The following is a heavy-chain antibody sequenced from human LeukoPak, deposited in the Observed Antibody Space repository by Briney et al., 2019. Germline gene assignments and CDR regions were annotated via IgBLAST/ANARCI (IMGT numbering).Heavy chain of an antibody. CDR1: GYTFTRYY. V-gene: IGHV1-2*02. J-gene: IGHJ4*02. CDR3: ARSIGGNFLHIDY. D-gene: IGHD3-16*01. Sequence: ASVKVSCKASGYTFTRYYIHWVRQAPGQGLEWMGWITPNSGDTDYAQKFQGRVTMTRDTSISTAYMELSRLRSDDTAVYYCARSIGGNFLHIDYWGQGTLVTASS. CDR2: ITPNSGDT.